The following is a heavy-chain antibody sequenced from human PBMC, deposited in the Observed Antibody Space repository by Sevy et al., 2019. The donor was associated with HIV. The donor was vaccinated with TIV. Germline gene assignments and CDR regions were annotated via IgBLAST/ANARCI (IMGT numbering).Heavy chain of an antibody. CDR3: ARSNWVTATNGFSKSYYFDY. D-gene: IGHD7-27*01. CDR1: GDSFSSYF. CDR2: INTSGST. J-gene: IGHJ4*02. V-gene: IGHV4-4*07. Sequence: SETLSLTCTVSGDSFSSYFWAWIRQPAGKGLEWIGRINTSGSTNYNPSLKSRVTMSVDTSKSKFSLKGTSLTAADTAIYFCARSNWVTATNGFSKSYYFDYWGQGSLVTVSS.